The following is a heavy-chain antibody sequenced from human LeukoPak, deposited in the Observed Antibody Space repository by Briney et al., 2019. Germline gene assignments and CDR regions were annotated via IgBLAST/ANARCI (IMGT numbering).Heavy chain of an antibody. CDR1: GFTFSDAW. D-gene: IGHD1-26*01. CDR3: TTRGGSFPIFDY. CDR2: MKSKIDGGTT. J-gene: IGHJ4*02. Sequence: GGSLRLSLAASGFTFSDAWMSWVRQAPGKGLEWVGRMKSKIDGGTTDYAAPVKGRFTISRDDSKNTLYLQMNSLKTEDTAVYYCTTRGGSFPIFDYWGQGTLVTVSS. V-gene: IGHV3-15*01.